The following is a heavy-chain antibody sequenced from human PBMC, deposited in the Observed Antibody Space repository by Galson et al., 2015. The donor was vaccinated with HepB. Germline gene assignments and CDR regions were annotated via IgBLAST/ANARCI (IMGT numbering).Heavy chain of an antibody. Sequence: ETLSLTCTVSGGSISSYYWSWIRQPPGKGLEWIGYIYYSGSTNYNPSLKSRVTISVDTSKNQFSLKLSSVTAADTAVYYCARAGYCSSTSCYQFDPWGQGTLVTVSS. CDR1: GGSISSYY. J-gene: IGHJ5*02. V-gene: IGHV4-59*01. D-gene: IGHD2-2*01. CDR2: IYYSGST. CDR3: ARAGYCSSTSCYQFDP.